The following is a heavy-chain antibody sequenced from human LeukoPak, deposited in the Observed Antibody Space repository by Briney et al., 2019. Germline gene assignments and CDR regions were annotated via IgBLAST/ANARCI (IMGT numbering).Heavy chain of an antibody. CDR2: ISGSGGST. D-gene: IGHD6-13*01. V-gene: IGHV3-23*01. CDR1: GFTFSSYA. J-gene: IGHJ4*02. Sequence: PGGSLRLSCAASGFTFSSYAMSWVRQAPGKGLEWVSAISGSGGSTYYADSVKGRFTISRDDSKNTLYLQMNSLRAEDTAVYYCAKDKGYSSSWYGYWGQGTLVTVSS. CDR3: AKDKGYSSSWYGY.